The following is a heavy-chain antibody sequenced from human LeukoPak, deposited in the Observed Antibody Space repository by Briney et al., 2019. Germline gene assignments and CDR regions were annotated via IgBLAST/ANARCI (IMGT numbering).Heavy chain of an antibody. CDR3: ARGYCSSTSCYNSYYYYYYMDV. CDR1: GGSFSGYY. CDR2: INHSGST. Sequence: SETLSLICAVYGGSFSGYYWIWIRQPPGKGLEWIGEINHSGSTNYNPSLKSRVTISVDTSKNQFSLKLSSVTAADTAVYYCARGYCSSTSCYNSYYYYYYMDVWGKGTTVTVSS. D-gene: IGHD2-2*02. V-gene: IGHV4-34*01. J-gene: IGHJ6*03.